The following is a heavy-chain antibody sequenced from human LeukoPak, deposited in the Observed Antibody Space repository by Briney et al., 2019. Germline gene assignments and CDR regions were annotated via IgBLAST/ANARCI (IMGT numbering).Heavy chain of an antibody. D-gene: IGHD6-19*01. Sequence: VASVKVSCKASGYTFTGYYIHWVRQAPGQGLEWMGWLNPNSGATNYAQKFQGRVTMTRGTSITTAYMELSRLRSNDTAVYYCARDWGGDSGWFTFDYWGQGALVTVSS. V-gene: IGHV1-2*02. CDR3: ARDWGGDSGWFTFDY. CDR1: GYTFTGYY. CDR2: LNPNSGAT. J-gene: IGHJ4*02.